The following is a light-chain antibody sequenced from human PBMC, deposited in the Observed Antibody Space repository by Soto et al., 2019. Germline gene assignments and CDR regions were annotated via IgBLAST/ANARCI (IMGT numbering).Light chain of an antibody. V-gene: IGKV1-5*03. CDR3: LQDYNYPRT. CDR1: QTISSW. CDR2: QAS. J-gene: IGKJ1*01. Sequence: DIQMTQSPSTLSASVGDRVTITCRASQTISSWLAWYQQKPGKAPKVLIYQASTLESGVPSRFSGSGSGTEFTLTISSLQPEDFATYYCLQDYNYPRTFGQGTKVDIK.